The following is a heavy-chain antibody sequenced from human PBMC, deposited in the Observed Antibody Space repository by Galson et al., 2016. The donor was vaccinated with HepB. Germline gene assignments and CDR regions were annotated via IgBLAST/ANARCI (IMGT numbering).Heavy chain of an antibody. V-gene: IGHV1-69*13. Sequence: SVKVSCKASGGTFSSYAISWVRQAPGQGLEWMGRIIPIFGTANYAQKFQGRVTITADESTSTAYMELSSLRSEDAAVYYCARGPQVDMYFDCWGQGTLVTVAS. D-gene: IGHD3-9*01. CDR1: GGTFSSYA. CDR3: ARGPQVDMYFDC. J-gene: IGHJ4*02. CDR2: IIPIFGTA.